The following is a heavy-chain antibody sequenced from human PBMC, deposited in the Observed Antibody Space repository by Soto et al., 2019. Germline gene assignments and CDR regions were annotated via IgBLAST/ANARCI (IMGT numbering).Heavy chain of an antibody. CDR1: GGSISSYY. D-gene: IGHD6-6*01. Sequence: SETLSLTCTVSGGSISSYYWSWIRQPPGKGLEWIGYIYYSGSTNYNPSLKSRVTISVDTSKNQFSLKLSSVAAADTAVYYCAREYSSSSGYYFDYWGQGTLVTVSS. CDR3: AREYSSSSGYYFDY. CDR2: IYYSGST. V-gene: IGHV4-59*01. J-gene: IGHJ4*02.